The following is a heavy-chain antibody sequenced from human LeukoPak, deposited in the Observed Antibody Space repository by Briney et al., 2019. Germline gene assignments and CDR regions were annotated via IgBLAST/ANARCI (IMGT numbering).Heavy chain of an antibody. CDR3: AKTLGVLSPPRGWFDP. D-gene: IGHD3-10*01. CDR1: GLTFANSA. Sequence: GGSLRLSGAASGLTFANSAMTWVRQAPGKGLNWVSTISVGGGAYYADSVKGRFTISRDNSKNTLYLQMNSLRAEDTAVYYCAKTLGVLSPPRGWFDPWGQGTLVTVSS. V-gene: IGHV3-23*01. J-gene: IGHJ5*02. CDR2: ISVGGGA.